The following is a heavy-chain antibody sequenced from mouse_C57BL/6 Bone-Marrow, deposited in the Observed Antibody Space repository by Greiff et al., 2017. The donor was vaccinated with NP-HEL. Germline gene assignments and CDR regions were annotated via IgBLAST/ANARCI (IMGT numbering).Heavy chain of an antibody. CDR3: TTGDWYCDV. CDR1: GFNIKDDY. V-gene: IGHV14-4*01. J-gene: IGHJ1*03. CDR2: IDPENGDT. Sequence: EVQLQQSGAELVRPGASVKLSCTASGFNIKDDYMHWVKQRPEQGLEWIGWIDPENGDTEYASKFQGKATITADTSSNTAYLQLSSLTSEDTAVYYCTTGDWYCDVWGTGTTVTVSS.